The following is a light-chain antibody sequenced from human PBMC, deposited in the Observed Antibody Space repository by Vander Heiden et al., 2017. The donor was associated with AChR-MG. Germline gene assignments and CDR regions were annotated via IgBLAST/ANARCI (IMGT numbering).Light chain of an antibody. Sequence: EIVLTQPPATLSVSPGERATLSCRASQSVSSNLAWYQQKPGQAPRLLIYGASTRATGIPARFSGSGSGTEFTLTISSLQSEDFAVYYCQQYKNWPPYTFGQRAKLEIK. CDR2: GAS. CDR3: QQYKNWPPYT. CDR1: QSVSSN. J-gene: IGKJ2*01. V-gene: IGKV3-15*01.